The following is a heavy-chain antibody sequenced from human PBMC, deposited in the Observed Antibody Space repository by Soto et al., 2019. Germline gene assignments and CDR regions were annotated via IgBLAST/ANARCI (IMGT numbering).Heavy chain of an antibody. Sequence: QVQLVQSGAEEKKPGASVKVSCKASGYTFTSYAMHWVRQAPGQRLEWMGWINAGNGNTKYSQKFQGRVTITRDTSASTAYMELSSRRSEATAVYYCARSIVVVTALDYWVQGTLVTVSS. CDR1: GYTFTSYA. CDR3: ARSIVVVTALDY. CDR2: INAGNGNT. J-gene: IGHJ4*02. D-gene: IGHD2-21*02. V-gene: IGHV1-3*05.